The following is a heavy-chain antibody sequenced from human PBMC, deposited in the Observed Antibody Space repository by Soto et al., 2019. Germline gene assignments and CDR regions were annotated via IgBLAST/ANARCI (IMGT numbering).Heavy chain of an antibody. Sequence: ASVKVSCKASGYTFTSYGISWVRQAPGQGLEWMGWISAYNGNTNYAQKLQGRVTMTTDTSASTAYMELSSLRSEDTAVYYCARRALPRTAPATFDYWGQGTLVTVSS. D-gene: IGHD2-2*01. CDR2: ISAYNGNT. J-gene: IGHJ4*02. V-gene: IGHV1-18*04. CDR1: GYTFTSYG. CDR3: ARRALPRTAPATFDY.